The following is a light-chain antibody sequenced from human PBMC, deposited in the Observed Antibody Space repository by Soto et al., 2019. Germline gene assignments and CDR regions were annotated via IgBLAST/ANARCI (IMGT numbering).Light chain of an antibody. J-gene: IGKJ3*01. V-gene: IGKV1-5*01. Sequence: DIQMTQSPSTLSASVGDTVTVTCRASQSISRSLAWYQQNPGKAPKLLIFDASSLESGVPSRFSGSGSGTEFTLTISSLQPDDFATYYCQHYNDFLLIFGPGTKVDIK. CDR3: QHYNDFLLI. CDR2: DAS. CDR1: QSISRS.